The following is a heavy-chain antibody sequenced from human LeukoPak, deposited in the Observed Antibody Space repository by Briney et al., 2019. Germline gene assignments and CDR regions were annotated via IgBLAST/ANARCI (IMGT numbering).Heavy chain of an antibody. Sequence: GGSLRLSCAASGFTFSSYSMNWVRQAPGKGLEWVSSISSSSSYIYYADSVKGRFTISRDNAKNSLYLQMNSLRAEDTAVYYCARDCSGGSCYYLMAFDYWGQGTLVTVSS. CDR2: ISSSSSYI. J-gene: IGHJ4*02. V-gene: IGHV3-21*01. D-gene: IGHD2-15*01. CDR3: ARDCSGGSCYYLMAFDY. CDR1: GFTFSSYS.